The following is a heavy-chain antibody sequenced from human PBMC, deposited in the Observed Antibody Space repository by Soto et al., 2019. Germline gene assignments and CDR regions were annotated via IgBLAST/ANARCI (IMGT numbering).Heavy chain of an antibody. D-gene: IGHD6-13*01. J-gene: IGHJ4*02. CDR3: ACSDGNSWYAY. V-gene: IGHV4-59*11. CDR1: GGSMSTHY. CDR2: SHSSGYS. Sequence: SETLSLTCTVSGGSMSTHYWSWIRQPPGKGLEWIGYSHSSGYSHYNPSLKSRVTISVDTSNNQISLKVTSVTAADTAMYYCACSDGNSWYAYWGQGSLVTVSS.